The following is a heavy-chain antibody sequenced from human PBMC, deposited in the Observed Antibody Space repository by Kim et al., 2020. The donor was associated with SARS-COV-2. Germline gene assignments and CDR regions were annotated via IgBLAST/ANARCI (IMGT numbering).Heavy chain of an antibody. Sequence: GGSLRLSCAASGFTFSSYSMNLVRQAPGKGLEWVSYISSSSSTIYYADSVKGRFTISRDNAKNSLYLQMNSLRDEDTAVYYCARVPSEPYYYYYYGMDVWGQGTTVTVSS. CDR3: ARVPSEPYYYYYYGMDV. D-gene: IGHD1-1*01. CDR1: GFTFSSYS. CDR2: ISSSSSTI. V-gene: IGHV3-48*02. J-gene: IGHJ6*02.